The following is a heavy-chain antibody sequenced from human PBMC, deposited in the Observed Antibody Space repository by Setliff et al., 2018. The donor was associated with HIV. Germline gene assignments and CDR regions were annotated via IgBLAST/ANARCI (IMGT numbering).Heavy chain of an antibody. CDR3: ARAIFYGSAFDI. D-gene: IGHD6-13*01. CDR1: GGSISSGSYY. CDR2: IHASGNT. Sequence: LSLTCTVSGGSISSGSYYWSWIRQPAGKGLEWIGHIHASGNTNYNPSLKSRATTSVDTSKKYFSLRLTSVTAADTAVYYCARAIFYGSAFDIWGQGTMVTVSS. J-gene: IGHJ3*02. V-gene: IGHV4-61*09.